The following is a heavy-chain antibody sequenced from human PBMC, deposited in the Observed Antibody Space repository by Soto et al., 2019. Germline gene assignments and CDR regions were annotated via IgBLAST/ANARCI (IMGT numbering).Heavy chain of an antibody. V-gene: IGHV4-59*01. D-gene: IGHD3-9*01. CDR2: IYYSGST. CDR3: ARGLRYFDWLFRFDP. CDR1: GGSLSSYY. Sequence: KTSETRSLTCTVSGGSLSSYYWSWIRQPPGKGLEWIGYIYYSGSTNYNPSLKSRVTISVDTTKNQFSLKLSSVTAADTAVYYCARGLRYFDWLFRFDPWGEGTLVTFSS. J-gene: IGHJ5*02.